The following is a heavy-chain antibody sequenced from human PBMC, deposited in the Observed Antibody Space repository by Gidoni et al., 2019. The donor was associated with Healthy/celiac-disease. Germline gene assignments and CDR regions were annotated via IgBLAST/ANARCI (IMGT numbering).Heavy chain of an antibody. CDR3: AREFSSSWYNWFDP. Sequence: QVQLVESGGGLVKPGGSLRLSCAASGFTFSDYYMSWIRQAPGKGMEWVSYISSSGSTIVYADSVKGRFTISRDNAKNTLYLQMNSMRAEDTAVYYCAREFSSSWYNWFDPWGQGTLVTVSS. CDR2: ISSSGSTI. CDR1: GFTFSDYY. J-gene: IGHJ5*02. D-gene: IGHD6-13*01. V-gene: IGHV3-11*01.